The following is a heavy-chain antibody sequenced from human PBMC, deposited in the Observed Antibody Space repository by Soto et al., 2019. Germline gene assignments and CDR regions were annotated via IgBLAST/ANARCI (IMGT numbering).Heavy chain of an antibody. V-gene: IGHV4-34*01. D-gene: IGHD2-15*01. CDR2: INHSGST. Sequence: SETLSLTCAVYGGSFSGYYWSWIRQPPGKGLEWIGEINHSGSTNYNPSLKSRVTISVDTSKNQFSLKLSSVTAADTAVYYCARGDCSGGSCYFTYWGQGTLVTVSS. J-gene: IGHJ4*02. CDR3: ARGDCSGGSCYFTY. CDR1: GGSFSGYY.